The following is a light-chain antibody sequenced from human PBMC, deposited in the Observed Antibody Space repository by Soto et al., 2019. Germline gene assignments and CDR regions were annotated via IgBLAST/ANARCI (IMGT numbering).Light chain of an antibody. CDR1: STDFENYNL. J-gene: IGLJ2*01. V-gene: IGLV2-23*02. Sequence: QSALTQPASVSGSPGQSVTISCTSSSTDFENYNLVSWYQHCPDKAPKLIIYEVTKRPSEISDRFSGSESDTTASLITSGRQQEDEDDDYCSTYAGSGARVVFGGGTKLTVL. CDR3: STYAGSGARVV. CDR2: EVT.